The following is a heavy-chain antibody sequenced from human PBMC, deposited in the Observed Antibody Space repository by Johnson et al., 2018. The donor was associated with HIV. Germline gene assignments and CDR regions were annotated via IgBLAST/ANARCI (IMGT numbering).Heavy chain of an antibody. J-gene: IGHJ3*02. Sequence: QLVESGGGVVRPGGSLRLSCAASGFTFDDYAMHWVRQAPGKGLEWVSGISWISGTIGYADSVKGRFTISRDNAKNSLYLQMNSLRAEDTAVYYCAKGEGYCGGDCLDAFDIWGQGTMVTVSS. CDR2: ISWISGTI. CDR1: GFTFDDYA. CDR3: AKGEGYCGGDCLDAFDI. D-gene: IGHD2-21*01. V-gene: IGHV3-9*01.